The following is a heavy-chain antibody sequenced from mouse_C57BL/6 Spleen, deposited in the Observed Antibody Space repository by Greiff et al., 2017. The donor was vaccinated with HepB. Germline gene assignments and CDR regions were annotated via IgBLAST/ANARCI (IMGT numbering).Heavy chain of an antibody. CDR3: ARESVEGTRLYFDV. D-gene: IGHD2-13*01. CDR1: GFNINDYY. V-gene: IGHV14-2*01. J-gene: IGHJ1*03. Sequence: VHLKQSGAELVKPGASVKLSCTASGFNINDYYMHWVKQRPEQGLEWIGGIDPEAGDTNYAPKFQGKAILTADTSSNTAYLQLRSLTSEDTAVYYCARESVEGTRLYFDVWGTGTTVTVSS. CDR2: IDPEAGDT.